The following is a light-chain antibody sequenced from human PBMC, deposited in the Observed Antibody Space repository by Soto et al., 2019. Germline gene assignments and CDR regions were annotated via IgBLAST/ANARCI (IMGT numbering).Light chain of an antibody. Sequence: VVMTQSPATLSVSPGERATLSCRASQSVTSNFAWYQQRPGQAPRLLIYGASTRATGIPARFSGSGSGTEFTLTISSLQSEDFAVYYCQQYNNWPPTFGQGTKV. CDR3: QQYNNWPPT. CDR1: QSVTSN. V-gene: IGKV3-15*01. CDR2: GAS. J-gene: IGKJ1*01.